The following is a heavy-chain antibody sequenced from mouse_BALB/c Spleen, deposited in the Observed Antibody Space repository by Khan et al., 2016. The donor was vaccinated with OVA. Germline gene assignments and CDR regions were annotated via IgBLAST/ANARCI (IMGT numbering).Heavy chain of an antibody. V-gene: IGHV3-2*02. D-gene: IGHD1-1*01. Sequence: LQQSGPGLVKPSQSLYITCNVTGYSITSDYAWNWIQQFPGNKLEWMGYISYSGSTNYNQAFESRFSITRDTSKNQFFLQLNSVTTEDTATYYCSRERSRYNYAMDYWGQGTSVTVSS. CDR2: ISYSGST. CDR3: SRERSRYNYAMDY. CDR1: GYSITSDYA. J-gene: IGHJ4*01.